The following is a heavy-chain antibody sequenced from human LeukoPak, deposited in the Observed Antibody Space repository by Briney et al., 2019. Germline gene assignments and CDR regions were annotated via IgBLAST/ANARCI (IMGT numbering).Heavy chain of an antibody. D-gene: IGHD3-22*01. CDR3: ARRENYDSSGYLFDY. J-gene: IGHJ4*02. CDR2: MYFSGST. Sequence: SETLSLTCTVSGASISNYYWSWIRQPPGKGLEWIAFMYFSGSTNYNPSLKSRDTISVDTSKTQFSLRLSSVTAADTAIYYCARRENYDSSGYLFDYWGQGTLVTVSS. V-gene: IGHV4-59*08. CDR1: GASISNYY.